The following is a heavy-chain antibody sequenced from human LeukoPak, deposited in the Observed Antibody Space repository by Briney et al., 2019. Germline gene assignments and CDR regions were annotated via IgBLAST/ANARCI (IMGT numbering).Heavy chain of an antibody. Sequence: GGSLRLSCAASGFTFSSSAMNWVRQAPGKGLEWVSAISGSGGSTYYADSVKGRFTISRDNSKNTLYLQMNSLRAEDTAVYYCAKSTVPYYYYYMDVWGKGTTVTISS. J-gene: IGHJ6*03. V-gene: IGHV3-23*01. CDR1: GFTFSSSA. CDR2: ISGSGGST. CDR3: AKSTVPYYYYYMDV. D-gene: IGHD6-6*01.